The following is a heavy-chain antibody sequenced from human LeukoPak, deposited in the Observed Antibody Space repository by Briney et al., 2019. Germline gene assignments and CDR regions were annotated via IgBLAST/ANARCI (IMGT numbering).Heavy chain of an antibody. CDR1: GGSISRYY. Sequence: SETLSLTCSVSGGSISRYYWTWIRQPPGKGLEWIGYIYYSGSTNSNPSLKSRVTISVDTSKNQFSLKLTSVTAADTAVYYCARRDGGAAFDIWGQGTMVTVSS. CDR2: IYYSGST. CDR3: ARRDGGAAFDI. D-gene: IGHD4-23*01. J-gene: IGHJ3*02. V-gene: IGHV4-59*08.